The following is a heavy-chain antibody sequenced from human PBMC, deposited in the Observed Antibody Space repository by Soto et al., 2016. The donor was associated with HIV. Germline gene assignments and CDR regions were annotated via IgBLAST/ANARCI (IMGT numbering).Heavy chain of an antibody. CDR2: INWNGGST. J-gene: IGHJ6*02. Sequence: EVQLVESGGGVVRPGGSLRLSCAASGFTFDDYGMSWVRQAPGKGLEWVSGINWNGGSTSYADSVKGQFTISRDNAKNSLYLQMNSLRAEDTALYYCARDRGYYYGSGSSKAVYYYGMDVWGQGTTVTVSS. D-gene: IGHD3-10*01. CDR1: GFTFDDYG. CDR3: ARDRGYYYGSGSSKAVYYYGMDV. V-gene: IGHV3-20*04.